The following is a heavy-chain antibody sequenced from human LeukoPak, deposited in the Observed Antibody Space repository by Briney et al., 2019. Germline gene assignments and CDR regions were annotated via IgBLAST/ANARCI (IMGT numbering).Heavy chain of an antibody. Sequence: PSETLSLTCTVSGGSISSSSYYWGWIRQPPGKGLEWIGSINYSGSTYHNPSLKSRVTISVDTSKTQFSLKLSPVTAADTAVYYCARLSDYWGQGTLVTVSS. CDR2: INYSGST. V-gene: IGHV4-39*01. J-gene: IGHJ4*02. CDR1: GGSISSSSYY. CDR3: ARLSDY.